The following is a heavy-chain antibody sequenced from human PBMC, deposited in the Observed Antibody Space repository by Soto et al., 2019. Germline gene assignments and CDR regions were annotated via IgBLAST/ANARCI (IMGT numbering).Heavy chain of an antibody. V-gene: IGHV4-39*01. Sequence: SETLSLTCTVSGGSISSSSYYWGWIRQPPGKGLEWIGSIYYSGSTYYNPSLKSRVTIPVDTSKNQFSLKLSSVTAADKAVYYCARPELGSGFHSWFDYWGQGTLVTVSS. CDR3: ARPELGSGFHSWFDY. J-gene: IGHJ4*02. D-gene: IGHD7-27*01. CDR1: GGSISSSSYY. CDR2: IYYSGST.